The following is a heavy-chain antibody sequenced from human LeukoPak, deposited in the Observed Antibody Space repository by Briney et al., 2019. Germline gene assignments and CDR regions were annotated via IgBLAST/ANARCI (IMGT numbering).Heavy chain of an antibody. CDR1: GYTLTELS. J-gene: IGHJ5*02. CDR3: ARAGGCTNGVCYISNWFDP. Sequence: SVKVSCKVSGYTLTELSMHWVRQAPGQGLEWMEGIIPIFGTANYAQKFQGRVTITADESTSTAYMELSSLRSEDTAVYYCARAGGCTNGVCYISNWFDPWGQGTLVTVSS. CDR2: IIPIFGTA. V-gene: IGHV1-69*13. D-gene: IGHD2-8*01.